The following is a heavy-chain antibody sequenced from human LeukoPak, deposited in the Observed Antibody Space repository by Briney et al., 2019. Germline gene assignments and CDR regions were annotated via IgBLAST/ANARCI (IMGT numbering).Heavy chain of an antibody. D-gene: IGHD6-25*01. CDR2: IISFFGTA. V-gene: IGHV1-69*13. CDR3: ARSLPLSLYPAAHYYYMDV. J-gene: IGHJ6*03. CDR1: GGTFSSYA. Sequence: ASVKVSCKASGGTFSSYAISWVRQAAGQGLEWMGGIISFFGTANYAQKFKGRVTITADESTSTAYMELSSLRSEDTAVYYCARSLPLSLYPAAHYYYMDVWGKGTTVTVSS.